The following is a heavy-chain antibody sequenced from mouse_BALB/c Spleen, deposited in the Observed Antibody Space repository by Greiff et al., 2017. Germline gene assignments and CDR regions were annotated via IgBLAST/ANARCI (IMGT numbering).Heavy chain of an antibody. V-gene: IGHV1-55*01. J-gene: IGHJ2*01. Sequence: QVQLQQSGAELVKPGTSVKLSCKASGYNFTSYWINWVKLRPGQGLEWIGDIYPGSGSTNYNEKFKSKATLTVDTSSSTAYMQLSSLASEDSALYYCARLLLGDYFDYWGQGTTLTVSS. CDR3: ARLLLGDYFDY. CDR2: IYPGSGST. D-gene: IGHD1-1*01. CDR1: GYNFTSYW.